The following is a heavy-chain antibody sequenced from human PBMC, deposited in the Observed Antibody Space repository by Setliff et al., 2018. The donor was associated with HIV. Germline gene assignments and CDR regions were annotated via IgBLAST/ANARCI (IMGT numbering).Heavy chain of an antibody. V-gene: IGHV1-2*02. CDR1: GGTFSSFA. CDR3: ARDNRTGYSGGWPLDY. J-gene: IGHJ4*02. CDR2: INPNTGGT. D-gene: IGHD6-19*01. Sequence: ASVKVSCKASGGTFSSFAISWVRQAPGQGLEWMGGINPNTGGTQYAQRFQGRVTVTRDTPIRTAYMELKSLRSDGTAVYFCARDNRTGYSGGWPLDYWGQGTLVTVSS.